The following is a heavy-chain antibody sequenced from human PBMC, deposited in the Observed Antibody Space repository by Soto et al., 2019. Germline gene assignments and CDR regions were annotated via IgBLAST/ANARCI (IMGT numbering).Heavy chain of an antibody. Sequence: PRGSLRLSCAASGFTFANAWMSWVRQAPGKGLEWVGRIKSKTDGEATDYAAPVKGRFSISRDDSKNTMFLQMNSLQIEDTAIYYCTLHVVVVTSIHNYFNYWGQGTRVTVSS. CDR1: GFTFANAW. V-gene: IGHV3-15*01. D-gene: IGHD2-21*02. CDR2: IKSKTDGEAT. J-gene: IGHJ4*02. CDR3: TLHVVVVTSIHNYFNY.